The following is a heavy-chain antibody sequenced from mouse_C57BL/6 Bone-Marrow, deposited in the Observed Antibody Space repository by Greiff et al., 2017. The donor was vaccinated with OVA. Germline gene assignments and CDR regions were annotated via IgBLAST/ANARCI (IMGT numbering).Heavy chain of an antibody. J-gene: IGHJ1*03. CDR3: ARGYDYDGDWYFDV. Sequence: QVQLQQSGAELVMPGASLKLSCKASGYTFTSYWMHWVKQRPGQGLEWIGEIDPSDSYTNYNQKFKGKSTLTVDKSSSTAYMQLSSLTSEDSAVYYCARGYDYDGDWYFDVWGTGTTVTVSS. V-gene: IGHV1-69*01. CDR2: IDPSDSYT. CDR1: GYTFTSYW. D-gene: IGHD2-4*01.